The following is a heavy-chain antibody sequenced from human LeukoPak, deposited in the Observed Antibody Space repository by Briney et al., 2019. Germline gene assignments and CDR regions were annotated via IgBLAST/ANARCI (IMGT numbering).Heavy chain of an antibody. V-gene: IGHV3-33*01. CDR3: ARIYGSGSSKSDNFDY. J-gene: IGHJ4*02. D-gene: IGHD3-10*01. CDR1: GFTFSSYG. CDR2: IWYDGSNK. Sequence: GGSLRLPCAASGFTFSSYGMHWVRQAPGKGLEWVAVIWYDGSNKYYADSVKGRFTISRDNSKNTLYLQMNSLRAEDTAVYYCARIYGSGSSKSDNFDYWGQETLVTVSS.